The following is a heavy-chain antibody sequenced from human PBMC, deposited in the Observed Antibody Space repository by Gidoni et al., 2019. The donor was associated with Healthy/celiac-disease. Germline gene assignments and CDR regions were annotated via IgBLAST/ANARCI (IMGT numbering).Heavy chain of an antibody. CDR3: ARISGALEWLLWFDY. J-gene: IGHJ4*02. CDR1: GVSISSGGYY. CDR2: IYYSGST. D-gene: IGHD3-3*01. Sequence: QVQLQESGPGLVQPSQTLSLTCTVSGVSISSGGYYWRWLRQHPGKGLEWIGYIYYSGSTYYNPSLKSRVTISVDTSKNQFSLKLSSVTAADTAVYYCARISGALEWLLWFDYWGQGTLVTVSS. V-gene: IGHV4-31*03.